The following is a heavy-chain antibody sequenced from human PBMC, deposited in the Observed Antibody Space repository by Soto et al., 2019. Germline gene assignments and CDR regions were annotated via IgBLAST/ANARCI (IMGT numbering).Heavy chain of an antibody. CDR3: ARGDYYDIHDY. CDR2: INAGNGNT. J-gene: IGHJ4*02. Sequence: GASVTVCCKASVYTFASYAIHWVRQAPGQRLEWMGRINAGNGNTKYSQKFQGRVTISRDTSASTAYMELSSLRSEDTAVYYCARGDYYDIHDYWGQGTLVTVSS. CDR1: VYTFASYA. D-gene: IGHD3-22*01. V-gene: IGHV1-3*01.